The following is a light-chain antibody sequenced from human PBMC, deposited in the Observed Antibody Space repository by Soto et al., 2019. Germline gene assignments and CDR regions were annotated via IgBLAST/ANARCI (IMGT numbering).Light chain of an antibody. CDR2: DAS. V-gene: IGKV1-5*01. CDR1: QSISNH. CDR3: QKYNSFWT. Sequence: DIQMTQSPSSLSASVGDRVIITCRASQSISNHLNWYQQKPGKAPKLLIYDASSLESGVPSRFSGSGSGTEFTLTISSLQPEEFATYYCQKYNSFWTFGQGTKVDIK. J-gene: IGKJ1*01.